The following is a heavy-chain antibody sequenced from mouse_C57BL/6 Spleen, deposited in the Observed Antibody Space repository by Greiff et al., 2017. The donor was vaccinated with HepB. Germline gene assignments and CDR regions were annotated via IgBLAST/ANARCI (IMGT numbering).Heavy chain of an antibody. CDR2: IRLKSDNYAT. CDR1: GFTFSNYW. D-gene: IGHD2-3*01. V-gene: IGHV6-3*01. Sequence: EVNVVESGGGLVQPGGSMKLSCVASGFTFSNYWMNWVRQSPEKGLEWVAQIRLKSDNYATHYAESVKGRFTISRDDSKSSVYLQMNNLRAEDTGIYYCTIYDFAYWGQGTLVTVSA. J-gene: IGHJ3*01. CDR3: TIYDFAY.